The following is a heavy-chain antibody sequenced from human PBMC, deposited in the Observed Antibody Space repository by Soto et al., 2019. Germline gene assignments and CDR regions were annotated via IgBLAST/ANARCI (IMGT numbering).Heavy chain of an antibody. D-gene: IGHD6-6*01. CDR1: GGSFSGYY. V-gene: IGHV4-34*01. CDR2: INHSGST. Sequence: SETLSLTCAVYGGSFSGYYWSWIRQPPGKGLEWIGEINHSGSTNYNPSLKSRVTISVDTSKNQFSRKLSSVTAADTAVYYCARGYSSSSEYNWFDPWGQGTLVTVSS. J-gene: IGHJ5*02. CDR3: ARGYSSSSEYNWFDP.